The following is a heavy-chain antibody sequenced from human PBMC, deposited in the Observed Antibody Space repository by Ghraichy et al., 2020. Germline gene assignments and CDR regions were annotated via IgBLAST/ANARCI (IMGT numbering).Heavy chain of an antibody. CDR3: ARSRGPLEAFDI. CDR2: ISETGST. J-gene: IGHJ3*02. V-gene: IGHV4-38-2*02. Sequence: ETLSLTCIVSAYSISRGYYWGWIRQPPGKGLEWIGTISETGSTYYNPSLKSRVTMSEDTSKNQFSLKLSSVTAADTALYYCARSRGPLEAFDIWGQGTMVTVSS. CDR1: AYSISRGYY. D-gene: IGHD5-12*01.